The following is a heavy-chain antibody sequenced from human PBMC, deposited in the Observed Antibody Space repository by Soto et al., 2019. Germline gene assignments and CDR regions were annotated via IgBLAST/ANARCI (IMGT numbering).Heavy chain of an antibody. Sequence: QVQLVESGGGVVQPGRSLRLSCAASGFTFSSYGMHRVRQAPGKGLEWVAVIWYDGSNKYYADSVKGRFTISRDNSKNTLYLQMNSLRAEDTAVYYCAREKGYVSSGQSYFDYWGQGTLVTVSS. CDR1: GFTFSSYG. J-gene: IGHJ4*02. CDR2: IWYDGSNK. D-gene: IGHD6-19*01. V-gene: IGHV3-33*01. CDR3: AREKGYVSSGQSYFDY.